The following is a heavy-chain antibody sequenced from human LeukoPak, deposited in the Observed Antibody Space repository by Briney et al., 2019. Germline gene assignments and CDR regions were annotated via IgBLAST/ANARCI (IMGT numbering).Heavy chain of an antibody. CDR1: GYTFTGYY. V-gene: IGHV1-2*02. Sequence: GASVKVSCKASGYTFTGYYMHWVRQAPGQGLEWMGWINPNSGATLYAQKFQGRVTMTRDTSINTAYMELSSLRSDDTAVYYCTGAKRVIFDYWGQGTLVTVSS. CDR3: TGAKRVIFDY. D-gene: IGHD1-1*01. CDR2: INPNSGAT. J-gene: IGHJ4*02.